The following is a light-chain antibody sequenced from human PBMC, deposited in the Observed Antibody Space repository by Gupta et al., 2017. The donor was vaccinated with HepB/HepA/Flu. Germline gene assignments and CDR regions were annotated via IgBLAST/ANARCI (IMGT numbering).Light chain of an antibody. CDR1: QTISSDY. V-gene: IGKV3-20*01. J-gene: IGKJ2*01. CDR3: QQYSDSQHT. Sequence: EIVLTQSPGTLSLSPGERATLSCRASQTISSDYLAWYQQKLGQAPRLLVYGASSRATGIPDRFVGSGSRTDFTLTITSLEPGDFAIYYCQQYSDSQHTFGQGTRLEIK. CDR2: GAS.